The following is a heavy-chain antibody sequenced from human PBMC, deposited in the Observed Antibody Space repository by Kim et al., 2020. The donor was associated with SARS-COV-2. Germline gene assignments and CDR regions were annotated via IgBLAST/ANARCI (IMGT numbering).Heavy chain of an antibody. Sequence: ASVKVSCKASGYTFTSYGISWVRQAPGQGLEWMGWISAYNGNTNYAQKLQGRVTMTTYTSTSTAYMELRSLRSDDTAVYYCAREGITIFGVVNDTYYYYGMDVWGQGTTVTVSS. CDR3: AREGITIFGVVNDTYYYYGMDV. J-gene: IGHJ6*02. CDR1: GYTFTSYG. V-gene: IGHV1-18*01. CDR2: ISAYNGNT. D-gene: IGHD3-3*01.